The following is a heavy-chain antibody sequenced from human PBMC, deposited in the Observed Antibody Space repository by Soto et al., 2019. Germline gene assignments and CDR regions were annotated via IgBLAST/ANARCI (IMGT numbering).Heavy chain of an antibody. J-gene: IGHJ5*02. D-gene: IGHD2-2*01. Sequence: EMQLLESGGGLVQPGGSLRLSCVASGFTFYSYAMNWVRQAPGKGLEWVSAISGSGSGTYYADSVKGRFTISRDNSKNTLYLQMNSLRAEDTAVYYCAKDRLYGLVYCRGTSCYAGWFDPWGQGTLVTVSA. CDR2: ISGSGSGT. V-gene: IGHV3-23*01. CDR3: AKDRLYGLVYCRGTSCYAGWFDP. CDR1: GFTFYSYA.